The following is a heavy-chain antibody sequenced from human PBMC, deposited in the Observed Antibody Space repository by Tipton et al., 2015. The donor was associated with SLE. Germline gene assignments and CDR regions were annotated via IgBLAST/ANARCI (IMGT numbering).Heavy chain of an antibody. CDR1: NGSLSGYY. CDR2: IIHGGST. CDR3: TADLYVSSRYCHDF. Sequence: TLSLTCDVYNGSLSGYYWSWIRQSPGKGLEWIGEIIHGGSTNYNPSLKSRVTLSIDASKNQFSLKLSSVTAADTAVYYCTADLYVSSRYCHDFWGQGTLVTVSS. D-gene: IGHD3-22*01. V-gene: IGHV4-34*07. J-gene: IGHJ4*02.